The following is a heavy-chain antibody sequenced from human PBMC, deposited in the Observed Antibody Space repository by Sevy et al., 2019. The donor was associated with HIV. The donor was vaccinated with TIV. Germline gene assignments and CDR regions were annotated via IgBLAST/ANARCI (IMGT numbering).Heavy chain of an antibody. D-gene: IGHD5-12*01. J-gene: IGHJ4*02. CDR2: IYPGDPVT. V-gene: IGHV5-51*01. Sequence: GESLKISCKGSGSSFTSYWIGWVRQMPGKALEWMGIIYPGDPVTSYSPSFQGQATISADKSISTAYLQWSSLKASDTAMYYCARVYSGYDWDYFDYWGQGTLVTVSS. CDR1: GSSFTSYW. CDR3: ARVYSGYDWDYFDY.